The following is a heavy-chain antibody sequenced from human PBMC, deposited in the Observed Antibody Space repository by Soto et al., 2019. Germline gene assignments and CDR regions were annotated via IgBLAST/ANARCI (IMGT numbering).Heavy chain of an antibody. J-gene: IGHJ4*02. CDR1: GYTFTSYY. CDR2: INPSGGST. V-gene: IGHV1-46*01. CDR3: ARERVGRRLGIRQYFDY. Sequence: ASVKVSCKASGYTFTSYYMHWVRQAPGQGLEWMGIINPSGGSTSYAQKFQGRVTMTRDTSTSTVYMELSSLRSEDTAVYYCARERVGRRLGIRQYFDYWGQGTLVTVSS. D-gene: IGHD7-27*01.